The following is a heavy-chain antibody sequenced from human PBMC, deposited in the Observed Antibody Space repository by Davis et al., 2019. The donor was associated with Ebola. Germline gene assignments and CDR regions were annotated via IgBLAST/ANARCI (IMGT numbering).Heavy chain of an antibody. CDR1: GYTFTSYG. J-gene: IGHJ6*03. Sequence: ASVKVSCKASGYTFTSYGISWVRQAPGQGLEWMGWISAYNGNTNYAQKLQGRVTITADKSTSTAYMELSSLRSEDTAVYYCARAPAEAAEYYYYYYMDVWGKGTTVTVSS. D-gene: IGHD6-13*01. CDR2: ISAYNGNT. V-gene: IGHV1-18*01. CDR3: ARAPAEAAEYYYYYYMDV.